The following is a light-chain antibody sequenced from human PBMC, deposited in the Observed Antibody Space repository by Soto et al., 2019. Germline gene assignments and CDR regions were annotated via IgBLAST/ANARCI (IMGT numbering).Light chain of an antibody. Sequence: EIVFTQSTGTLSLSPGERCTLSFSSSQSVSNNYLAWYQQKPGQSPRLIVYGASNRATGIPARFSGSGSGTDFTLTIVTLEPEDFAVYYCQQRSSWPLTFGGGTMVDIK. V-gene: IGKV3-11*01. CDR3: QQRSSWPLT. CDR2: GAS. CDR1: QSVSNNY. J-gene: IGKJ4*01.